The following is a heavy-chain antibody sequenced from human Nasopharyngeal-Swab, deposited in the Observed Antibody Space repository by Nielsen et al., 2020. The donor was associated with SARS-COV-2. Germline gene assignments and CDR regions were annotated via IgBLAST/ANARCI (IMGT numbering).Heavy chain of an antibody. CDR2: IWYDGSNK. J-gene: IGHJ4*02. D-gene: IGHD6-19*01. V-gene: IGHV3-33*01. CDR3: AGDRIAVAGIIDY. CDR1: GFTFSSYG. Sequence: GESLKISCAASGFTFSSYGMHWVRQAPGKGLEWVAVIWYDGSNKYYADSVKGRFTISRDNSKNTLYLQMNSLRAEDTAVYYCAGDRIAVAGIIDYWGQGTLVTVSS.